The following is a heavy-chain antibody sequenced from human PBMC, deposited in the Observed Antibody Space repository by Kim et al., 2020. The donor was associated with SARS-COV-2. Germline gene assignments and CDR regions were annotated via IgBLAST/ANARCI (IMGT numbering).Heavy chain of an antibody. Sequence: NPSHRSRVTISVDTAKNQFALYLSSVTAADTAVYYCARPGSVSGWFYFDSWGQGTLVTVSS. CDR3: ARPGSVSGWFYFDS. D-gene: IGHD6-19*01. V-gene: IGHV4-39*01. J-gene: IGHJ4*02.